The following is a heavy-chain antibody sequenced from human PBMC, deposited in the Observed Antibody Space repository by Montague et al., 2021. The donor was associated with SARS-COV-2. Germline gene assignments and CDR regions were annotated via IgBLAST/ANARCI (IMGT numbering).Heavy chain of an antibody. CDR3: ARKGSGRSDRAY. CDR1: GDSNTTANW. Sequence: SETLSLTCAMSGDSNTTANWWTRRRLPPDKGLAWAGDIFNTRSTKYKPSLKSRVSMSVDKSWNRFSLRLTSVTAADTAIYYCARKGSGRSDRAYWGQGTLVTVSS. V-gene: IGHV4-4*02. J-gene: IGHJ4*02. CDR2: IFNTRST. D-gene: IGHD1-26*01.